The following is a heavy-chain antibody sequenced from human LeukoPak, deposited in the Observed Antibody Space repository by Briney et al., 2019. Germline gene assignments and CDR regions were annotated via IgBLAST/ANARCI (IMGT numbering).Heavy chain of an antibody. Sequence: GGSLRLSCAASGFSFSTYAMTWVRRAPGKGLEWVSGISVSGGSPYYADSVKGRFTIPRDTSKNTLYLQMNSLRAEDTAVYYCAKAVYDSSGSFDFWGQGTLVTVSS. V-gene: IGHV3-23*01. J-gene: IGHJ4*02. CDR2: ISVSGGSP. D-gene: IGHD3-22*01. CDR1: GFSFSTYA. CDR3: AKAVYDSSGSFDF.